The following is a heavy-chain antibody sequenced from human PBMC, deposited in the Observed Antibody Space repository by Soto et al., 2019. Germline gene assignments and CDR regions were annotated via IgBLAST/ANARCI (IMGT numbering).Heavy chain of an antibody. CDR1: GASISNGDYS. CDR2: IYSSGRS. J-gene: IGHJ4*02. Sequence: SETLSLTCAVSGASISNGDYSWSWIRQPPGRALEWIGYIYSSGRSDYNPSLKSRVTISIDRSKNQFSLRLTSVTAADAAVYYCSRGREGPFFDFWGQGALVTVSS. CDR3: SRGREGPFFDF. D-gene: IGHD3-3*01. V-gene: IGHV4-30-2*01.